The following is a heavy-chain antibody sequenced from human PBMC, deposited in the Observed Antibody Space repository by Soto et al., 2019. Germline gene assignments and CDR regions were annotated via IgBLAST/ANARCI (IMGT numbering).Heavy chain of an antibody. CDR3: ARDWTGIAARRHYYGMDV. CDR1: VFTFSSYS. J-gene: IGHJ6*02. CDR2: ISSSSSTI. Sequence: PGESLKISCAASVFTFSSYSMNWVRQAPGKGLEWVSYISSSSSTIYYADSVKGRFTISRDNAKNSLYLQMNSLRDEDTAVYYCARDWTGIAARRHYYGMDVWGQGTTVTVSS. D-gene: IGHD6-6*01. V-gene: IGHV3-48*02.